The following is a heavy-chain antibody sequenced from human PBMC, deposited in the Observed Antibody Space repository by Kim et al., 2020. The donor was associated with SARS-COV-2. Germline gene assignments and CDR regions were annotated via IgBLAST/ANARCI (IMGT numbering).Heavy chain of an antibody. D-gene: IGHD1-26*01. CDR3: AKSGVGATAFDY. Sequence: GGSLRLSCAASGFTFSSYGMHWVRQAPGKGLEWVAVISYDGSNKYYADSVKGRFTISRDNSKNTLYLQMNSLRAEDTAVYYCAKSGVGATAFDYWGQGTLVTVSS. CDR2: ISYDGSNK. CDR1: GFTFSSYG. J-gene: IGHJ4*02. V-gene: IGHV3-30*18.